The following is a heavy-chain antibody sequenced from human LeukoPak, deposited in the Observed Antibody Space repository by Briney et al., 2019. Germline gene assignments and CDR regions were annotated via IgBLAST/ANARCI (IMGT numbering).Heavy chain of an antibody. D-gene: IGHD2-2*01. J-gene: IGHJ3*02. CDR3: ARHLGWCNNTSGCDDESDAFDI. Sequence: GESLKISCKASGYSFTNYWIGWVRQMPGKGLEWMGIIYPGDSDTRYSPSFQGQVTISVDKSTSTAFLQWSSLKASDTAVYYCARHLGWCNNTSGCDDESDAFDIWGQGTMVTVSS. V-gene: IGHV5-51*01. CDR1: GYSFTNYW. CDR2: IYPGDSDT.